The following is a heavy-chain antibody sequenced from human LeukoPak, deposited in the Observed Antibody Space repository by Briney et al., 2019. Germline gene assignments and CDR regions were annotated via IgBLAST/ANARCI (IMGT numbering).Heavy chain of an antibody. Sequence: ASVKVSCKASGYTFTSYYMHWVRQAPGQGLEWMGIINPSDGSTSYAQKFQGRVTMTSDTSTSTVYMELSRLRSEDTVVYFCARDRRPDFWSGYLDDWGQGTLVTVSS. V-gene: IGHV1-46*01. J-gene: IGHJ4*02. CDR2: INPSDGST. CDR1: GYTFTSYY. D-gene: IGHD3-3*01. CDR3: ARDRRPDFWSGYLDD.